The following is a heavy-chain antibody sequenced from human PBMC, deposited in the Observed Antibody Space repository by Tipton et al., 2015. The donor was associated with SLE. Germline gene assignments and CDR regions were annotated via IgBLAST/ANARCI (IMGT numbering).Heavy chain of an antibody. V-gene: IGHV4-59*01. CDR2: VYDIEFT. CDR1: GASISSYY. J-gene: IGHJ4*02. CDR3: ARHPTYFDY. Sequence: TLSLTCTVSGASISSYYWSWIRQPPGKGLEWIGYVYDIEFTNYNPSLKSRVTISLDTSKNQFSLKLSSVTAADTAVYYCARHPTYFDYWGQGTLVTVSS.